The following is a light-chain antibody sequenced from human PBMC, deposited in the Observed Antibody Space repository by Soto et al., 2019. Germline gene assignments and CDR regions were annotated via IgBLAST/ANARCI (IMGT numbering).Light chain of an antibody. V-gene: IGKV3-11*01. CDR2: DAS. J-gene: IGKJ4*01. CDR3: QQRSNWPQIT. CDR1: QSVSKY. Sequence: EIVLTQSPATLSLSPGERATLSCRASQSVSKYLAWYQQKPGQAPRLLIHDASTRATGIPARFSGSGSGTAFTLTISSLEPEDFGVYYCQQRSNWPQITFGGGTKVEIK.